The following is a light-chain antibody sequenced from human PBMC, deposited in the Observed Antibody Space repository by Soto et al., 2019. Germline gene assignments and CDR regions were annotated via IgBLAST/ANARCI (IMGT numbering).Light chain of an antibody. CDR1: SSDIGAGYD. Sequence: QSVLTQTPSVSGAPGQRVTISCTGSSSDIGAGYDVHWYQQLPGTAPKLLIYGNNNRPSGVSDRFSGSKSGTSASLAITGLQAEDEASYYCSSYTSSSTLVFGTGTKLTVL. CDR2: GNN. V-gene: IGLV1-40*01. J-gene: IGLJ1*01. CDR3: SSYTSSSTLV.